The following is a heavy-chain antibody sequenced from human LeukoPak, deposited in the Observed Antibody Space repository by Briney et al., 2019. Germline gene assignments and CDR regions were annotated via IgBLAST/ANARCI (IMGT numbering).Heavy chain of an antibody. D-gene: IGHD3-10*01. CDR3: AKRGSYYENDY. J-gene: IGHJ4*02. CDR1: GFTFSSYA. Sequence: PGGSLRLSCAASGFTFSSYAMTWVRQAPGKGLEWVSTISSSGDNTYYADSVKGRFTISRDNSKNTLYLQMNSLRAEDTAIYYCAKRGSYYENDYWGQGTLVTVSS. V-gene: IGHV3-23*01. CDR2: ISSSGDNT.